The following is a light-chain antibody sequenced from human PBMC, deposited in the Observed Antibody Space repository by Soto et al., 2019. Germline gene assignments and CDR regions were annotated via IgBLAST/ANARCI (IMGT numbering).Light chain of an antibody. CDR2: DAS. CDR3: QQRSNWPPWT. Sequence: EIVLTHSPSTLSLSPGSRSNLSCRASQSVSSYLAWYQQKPGQAPRLLIYDASNRATGIPARFSGSGSGTDFTLTISSLETEDFAVYYCQQRSNWPPWTFGQGTKVDIK. CDR1: QSVSSY. J-gene: IGKJ1*01. V-gene: IGKV3-11*01.